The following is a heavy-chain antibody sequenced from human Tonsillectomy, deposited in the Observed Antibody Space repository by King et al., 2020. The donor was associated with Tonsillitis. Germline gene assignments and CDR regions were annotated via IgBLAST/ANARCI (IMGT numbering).Heavy chain of an antibody. Sequence: QLQESGPGLVKPSETLSLTCTVSGGSISSSSYYLGWIRQPPVKGLEWVGSVDYGGGTYYNPSPKSRVTISVDTAKNQFSLKLSSVTAADTAVYYCARGRIRDFDYWGQGTLVTVSS. J-gene: IGHJ4*02. D-gene: IGHD2/OR15-2a*01. CDR2: VDYGGGT. V-gene: IGHV4-39*02. CDR3: ARGRIRDFDY. CDR1: GGSISSSSYY.